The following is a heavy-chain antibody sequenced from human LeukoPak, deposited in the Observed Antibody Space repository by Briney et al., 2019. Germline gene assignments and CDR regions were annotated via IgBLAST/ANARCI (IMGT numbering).Heavy chain of an antibody. CDR2: IYSGGST. V-gene: IGHV3-66*01. Sequence: GGSLRLSCAASGFTVSSKYISWVRQAPGKGLEWVSVIYSGGSTYYADTVKGRFTISRDNSKNTLYLQMNSLRAEDTAVYYCARDSGYYYDSSGYYFDYWGQGTLVTVSS. CDR1: GFTVSSKY. CDR3: ARDSGYYYDSSGYYFDY. D-gene: IGHD3-22*01. J-gene: IGHJ4*02.